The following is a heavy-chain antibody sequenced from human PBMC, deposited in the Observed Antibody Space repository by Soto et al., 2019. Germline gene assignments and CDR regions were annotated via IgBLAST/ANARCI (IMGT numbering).Heavy chain of an antibody. CDR2: ISYDGSNK. V-gene: IGHV3-30-3*01. CDR1: GFTFSSYA. CDR3: ARDDSQQLVRTGVY. D-gene: IGHD6-13*01. J-gene: IGHJ4*02. Sequence: GGSLRLSCAASGFTFSSYAMHWVRQAPGKGLEWVAVISYDGSNKYYADSVKGRFTISRDNSKNTLYLQMNSLRAEDTAVYYCARDDSQQLVRTGVYWGQGTLVTVSS.